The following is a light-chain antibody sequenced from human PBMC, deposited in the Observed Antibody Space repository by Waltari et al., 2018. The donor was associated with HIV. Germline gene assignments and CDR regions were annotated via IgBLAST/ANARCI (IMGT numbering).Light chain of an antibody. V-gene: IGLV2-14*03. CDR1: TLNSNS. Sequence: QSALTQPASVSGSPGQSVTISCTVPTLNSNSVSWYQQHPAKAPKLIIFEGTYRPSGVSNRFSGSKSGNTASLTISGLQGEDEAHYYCSSYTASGSVIFGGGTNLTVL. CDR2: EGT. J-gene: IGLJ2*01. CDR3: SSYTASGSVI.